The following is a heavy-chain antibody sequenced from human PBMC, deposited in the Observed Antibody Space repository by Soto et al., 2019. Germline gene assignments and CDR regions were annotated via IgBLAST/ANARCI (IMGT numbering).Heavy chain of an antibody. Sequence: SETLSLTCTVSGGSISSGGYYWSWIRQHPGKGLEWIGYIYYSGSTYYNPSLKSRVTISVDTSKNQFSLKLSSVTAADTAVYYCARRPTYCNKYKNWFGPWGQRTLVTVTS. D-gene: IGHD2-8*01. V-gene: IGHV4-31*03. CDR3: ARRPTYCNKYKNWFGP. CDR2: IYYSGST. CDR1: GGSISSGGYY. J-gene: IGHJ5*02.